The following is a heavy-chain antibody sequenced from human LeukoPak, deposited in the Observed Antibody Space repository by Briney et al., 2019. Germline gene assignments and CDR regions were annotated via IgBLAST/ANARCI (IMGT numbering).Heavy chain of an antibody. D-gene: IGHD6-19*01. CDR3: AREAVAGQYYYYYYMDV. Sequence: GASVKVSCKASGYTFTGYYMHWVRQAPGQGLEWMGWINPNSGGTNYAQKFQGRVTMTRDTSISTAYMELSRLRSDDTAVYYCAREAVAGQYYYYYYMDVWGKGTTVTVSS. J-gene: IGHJ6*03. V-gene: IGHV1-2*02. CDR1: GYTFTGYY. CDR2: INPNSGGT.